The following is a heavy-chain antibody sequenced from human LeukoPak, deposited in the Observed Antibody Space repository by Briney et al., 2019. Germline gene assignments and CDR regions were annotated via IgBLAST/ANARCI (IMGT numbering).Heavy chain of an antibody. J-gene: IGHJ4*02. CDR2: INHSGST. D-gene: IGHD5-24*01. Sequence: NSSETLSLTCAVYGGSFSGYYWSWIRQPPGKGLEWIGGINHSGSTNYNPSLKSRVTISVDTSKNQFSLKLSSVTAADTAVYYCARGRARWLLGVLDYWGQGTLVTVSS. CDR1: GGSFSGYY. V-gene: IGHV4-34*01. CDR3: ARGRARWLLGVLDY.